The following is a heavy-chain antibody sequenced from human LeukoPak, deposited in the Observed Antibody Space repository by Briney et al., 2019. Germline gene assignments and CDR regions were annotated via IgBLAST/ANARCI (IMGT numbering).Heavy chain of an antibody. V-gene: IGHV4-39*02. CDR1: GGSISSSGYY. D-gene: IGHD3-10*01. J-gene: IGHJ2*01. Sequence: SETLSLTCTVSGGSISSSGYYWGWIRQPPGKGLEWIGSIYYSGSTYYNPSLKSRVTISVDTSKNQFSLKLSSVTAADTAVYYCAREGLLWFGESYWYFDLWGRGTLVTVSS. CDR3: AREGLLWFGESYWYFDL. CDR2: IYYSGST.